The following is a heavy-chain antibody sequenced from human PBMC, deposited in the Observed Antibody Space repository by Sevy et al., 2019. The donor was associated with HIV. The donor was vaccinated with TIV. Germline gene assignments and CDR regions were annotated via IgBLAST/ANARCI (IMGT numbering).Heavy chain of an antibody. J-gene: IGHJ4*02. CDR1: GYTFTSYG. D-gene: IGHD2-15*01. CDR3: ARNDLGYCSGGSCYGRSPFDY. V-gene: IGHV1-18*01. CDR2: ISAYNGNT. Sequence: ASVKVSCKASGYTFTSYGISWVRQAPGQGLEWMGWISAYNGNTNYAQKLQDRVTMTTDTSTSTAYMELRSLRSDDTAVYYWARNDLGYCSGGSCYGRSPFDYWGQGTLVTVSS.